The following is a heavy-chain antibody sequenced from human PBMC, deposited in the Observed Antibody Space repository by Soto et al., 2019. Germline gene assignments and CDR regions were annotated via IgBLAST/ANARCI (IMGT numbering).Heavy chain of an antibody. CDR2: ISWNGGII. CDR1: GFTFDDHG. V-gene: IGHV3-9*01. Sequence: EVQLEETGGGLVQPGRSLRLSCAASGFTFDDHGMHWVRQAPGKGLEWVSGISWNGGIIGFADSVKGRFTMSRDNAKNSLYLQMNSLRPDDTAVYYCVKDMSSGWPKSFDYWGQGTPVTVPS. CDR3: VKDMSSGWPKSFDY. J-gene: IGHJ4*02. D-gene: IGHD6-19*01.